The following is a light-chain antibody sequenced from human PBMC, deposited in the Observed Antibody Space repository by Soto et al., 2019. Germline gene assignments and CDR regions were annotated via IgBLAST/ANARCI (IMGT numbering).Light chain of an antibody. Sequence: QSVLTQPASVFGSPGQSITISCTGTSSDIGSNNYVSWFQQRPGKAPTLIIYEVSNRPSGVSTHFSGSKSGNTASLTISGLLPEDEAEYYCSSYTTTTRLFGGGTKVTVL. CDR2: EVS. CDR3: SSYTTTTRL. CDR1: SSDIGSNNY. J-gene: IGLJ3*02. V-gene: IGLV2-14*01.